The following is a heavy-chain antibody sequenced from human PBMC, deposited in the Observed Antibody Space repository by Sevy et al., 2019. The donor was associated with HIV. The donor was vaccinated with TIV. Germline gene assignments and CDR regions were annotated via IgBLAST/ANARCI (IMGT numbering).Heavy chain of an antibody. CDR2: RYTSGST. V-gene: IGHV4-4*07. D-gene: IGHD3-22*01. CDR3: ATGSGDSSGYYPFDY. CDR1: GGSISSYY. J-gene: IGHJ4*02. Sequence: SETLSLTCTVSGGSISSYYWSWIRRPAGKGLEWIGHRYTSGSTNDNPSLKSRVTMSVDTSKNQFSLKLSSVTAADTAVYYCATGSGDSSGYYPFDYWGQGTLVTVSS.